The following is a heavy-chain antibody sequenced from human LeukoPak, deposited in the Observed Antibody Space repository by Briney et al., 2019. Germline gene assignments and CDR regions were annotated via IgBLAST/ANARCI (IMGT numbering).Heavy chain of an antibody. CDR1: GFTFTTYG. V-gene: IGHV3-30*18. CDR2: IASNGGSE. Sequence: VRSLRLSCAASGFTFTTYGLHWVRQAPGKGLEWVAAIASNGGSEYYADSVKGRFTISRDNSKNTLFLQMNSLRPDDTAVYYCAKRGHYSINWYHYFDYWGQGTLVTVSS. CDR3: AKRGHYSINWYHYFDY. D-gene: IGHD6-13*01. J-gene: IGHJ4*02.